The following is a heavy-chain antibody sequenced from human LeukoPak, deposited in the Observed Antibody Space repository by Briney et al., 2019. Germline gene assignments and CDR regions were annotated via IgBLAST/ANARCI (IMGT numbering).Heavy chain of an antibody. V-gene: IGHV2-5*04. D-gene: IGHD2-21*01. CDR2: IYWDDDK. CDR3: VRISRSFVVASDWFFDL. CDR1: GFSLNTHRVG. J-gene: IGHJ2*01. Sequence: SGPTLVKPTQTLTLTCTFSGFSLNTHRVGVGWIRQLPGKALEGLALIYWDDDKRYSPSLRTRLTITKEISKNPVVLTMTNMASVDTGTYFCVRISRSFVVASDWFFDLWGRGTLVTVSS.